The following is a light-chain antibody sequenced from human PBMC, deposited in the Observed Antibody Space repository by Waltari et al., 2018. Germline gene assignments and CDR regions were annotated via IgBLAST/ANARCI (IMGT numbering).Light chain of an antibody. J-gene: IGKJ3*01. CDR1: HSLLHSDGYNY. CDR3: MQALQSFT. Sequence: DIVMTQSPLSLRVTPGAPASISSSSRHSLLHSDGYNYLDCYLQKPGQSPQLLIYFGSKRASGVPDRFSGSGSGTDLTLKISRVEAEDVWVYYCMQALQSFTFGPGTKVDIK. V-gene: IGKV2-28*01. CDR2: FGS.